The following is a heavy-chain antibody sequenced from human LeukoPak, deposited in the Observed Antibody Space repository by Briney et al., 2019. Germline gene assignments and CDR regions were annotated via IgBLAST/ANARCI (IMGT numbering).Heavy chain of an antibody. V-gene: IGHV3-30*04. CDR2: ISYDGSNK. D-gene: IGHD4-17*01. CDR1: GFTFSSYA. J-gene: IGHJ4*02. CDR3: ARNYGADSGDY. Sequence: PGGSLRLSCAASGFTFSSYAMHWVRQAPGKGLEWVAVISYDGSNKYYADSVKGRFTISRDNSKNTLYLQMNSLRAEDTAVYYCARNYGADSGDYWGQGTLVTVSS.